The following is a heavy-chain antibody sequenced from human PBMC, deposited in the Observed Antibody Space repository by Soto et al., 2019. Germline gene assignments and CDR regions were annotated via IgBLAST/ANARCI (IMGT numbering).Heavy chain of an antibody. CDR1: GFTFSSYW. D-gene: IGHD2-2*01. J-gene: IGHJ2*01. Sequence: GGSLRLSCAASGFTFSSYWMSWVRQAPGKGLEWVANIKQDGSEKYYVDSVKGRFTISRDNAKNSLYLQMNSLRAEDTAVYYCARVQIDIVVVPAATFWYFDLWGRGTLVTVSS. V-gene: IGHV3-7*04. CDR3: ARVQIDIVVVPAATFWYFDL. CDR2: IKQDGSEK.